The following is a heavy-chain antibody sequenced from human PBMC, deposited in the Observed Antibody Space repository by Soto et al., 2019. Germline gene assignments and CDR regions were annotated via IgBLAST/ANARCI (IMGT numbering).Heavy chain of an antibody. Sequence: SVKVSCKASGGTFSSYTISWVRQAPGQGLEWMGRIIPILGIANYAQKFQGRVTITADKSTSTVYMELRSLRSEDTAVYFCARDRAHGFDIWGQGTMVTVSS. CDR3: ARDRAHGFDI. V-gene: IGHV1-69*04. CDR1: GGTFSSYT. J-gene: IGHJ3*02. CDR2: IIPILGIA.